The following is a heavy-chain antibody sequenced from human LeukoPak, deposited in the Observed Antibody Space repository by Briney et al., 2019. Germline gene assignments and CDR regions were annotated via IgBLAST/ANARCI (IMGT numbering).Heavy chain of an antibody. D-gene: IGHD1-26*01. Sequence: SETLSLTCTVSGGSISSYYWSWIRQPPGKGLEWIGEINHSGSTNYNPSLKSRVTISVDTSKNQFSLKLTSVTAADTAMYYCARGGWELPEAYFDHWGQGTLVTVSS. J-gene: IGHJ4*02. CDR3: ARGGWELPEAYFDH. CDR1: GGSISSYY. CDR2: INHSGST. V-gene: IGHV4-34*01.